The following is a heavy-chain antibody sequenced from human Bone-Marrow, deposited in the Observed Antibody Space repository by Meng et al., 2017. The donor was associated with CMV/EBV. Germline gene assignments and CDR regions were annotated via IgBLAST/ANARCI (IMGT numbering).Heavy chain of an antibody. J-gene: IGHJ5*02. CDR2: ISAYNGNT. D-gene: IGHD2-15*01. Sequence: YTFASYGISWVRQAPGQGLEWMGWISAYNGNTNYAQELQGRVTMTTDTSTSTAYMELRSLRSDDTAVYYCARDFYVAGVAAHSWFDPWGQGTLVTVSS. CDR1: YTFASYG. CDR3: ARDFYVAGVAAHSWFDP. V-gene: IGHV1-18*01.